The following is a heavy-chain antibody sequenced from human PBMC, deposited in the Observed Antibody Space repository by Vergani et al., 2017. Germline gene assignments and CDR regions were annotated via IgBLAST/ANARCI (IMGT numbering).Heavy chain of an antibody. CDR3: ARRCSTTCSTMGRAAFDI. D-gene: IGHD2-2*01. V-gene: IGHV4-30-4*01. CDR1: GGSISSGDYY. CDR2: IYHSGST. J-gene: IGHJ3*02. Sequence: QVQLQESGPGLVKPSQTLSLTCTVSGGSISSGDYYWSWIRQPPGKGLEWIGYIYHSGSTYYNPSLKSRVTISVDTSKNQFSLKLSSVTAADTAVYCCARRCSTTCSTMGRAAFDIWGQGTMVTVSS.